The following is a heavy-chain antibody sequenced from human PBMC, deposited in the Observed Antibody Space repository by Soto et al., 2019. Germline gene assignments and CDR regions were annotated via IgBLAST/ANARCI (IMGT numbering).Heavy chain of an antibody. V-gene: IGHV4-4*07. Sequence: SETLSLTCTVSGASISGFYWSWIRKSAGKGLEWIGRIYATGTTDYNPSLKSRVMMSVDTSKKQFSLKLRSVTAADTAVYYCARDGTKTLRDWFDPWGQAISVTVS. D-gene: IGHD1-1*01. CDR1: GASISGFY. CDR2: IYATGTT. CDR3: ARDGTKTLRDWFDP. J-gene: IGHJ5*02.